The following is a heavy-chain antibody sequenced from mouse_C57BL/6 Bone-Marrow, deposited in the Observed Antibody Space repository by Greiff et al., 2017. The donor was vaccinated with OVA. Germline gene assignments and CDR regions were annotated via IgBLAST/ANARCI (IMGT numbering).Heavy chain of an antibody. CDR3: ARRRSLRRRYYYAMDY. CDR1: GFSLSTSGMG. CDR2: IYWDDDK. Sequence: QVTLKESGPGILQSSQTLSLTCSFSGFSLSTSGMGVSWIRQPSGKGLEWLAHIYWDDDKRYNPSLKSRLTISKDTSRNQVFLKITSVDTADTATYYCARRRSLRRRYYYAMDYWGQGTSVTVSS. D-gene: IGHD2-12*01. V-gene: IGHV8-12*01. J-gene: IGHJ4*01.